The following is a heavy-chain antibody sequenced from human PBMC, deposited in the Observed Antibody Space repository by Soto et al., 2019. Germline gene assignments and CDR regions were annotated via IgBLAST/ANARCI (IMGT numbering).Heavy chain of an antibody. CDR2: MNPNSGNT. J-gene: IGHJ3*02. D-gene: IGHD2-2*01. V-gene: IGHV1-8*01. CDR1: GYTFTSYD. Sequence: QVQLVQSGAEVKKPGASVKVSCKASGYTFTSYDINWVRQATGQGLEWMGWMNPNSGNTGYAQKSQGRVNMTRNTYISTAYMVLSSLRAEETAVYYCARGAYCSSASCYAYAGFDIWGQGTMVTVAS. CDR3: ARGAYCSSASCYAYAGFDI.